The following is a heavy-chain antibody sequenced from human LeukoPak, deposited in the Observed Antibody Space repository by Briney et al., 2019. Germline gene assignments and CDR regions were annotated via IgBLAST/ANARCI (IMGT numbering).Heavy chain of an antibody. Sequence: PGGSLRLSCAASGFTFSSYGMHWVRQAPGKGLEWVAVISYDGSNKYYADSVKGRFTISRDNSKNTLYLQMNSLRAEDTAVYYCARDSGGAIFGVVTYYFDYWGQGTLVTVSS. CDR1: GFTFSSYG. CDR3: ARDSGGAIFGVVTYYFDY. CDR2: ISYDGSNK. J-gene: IGHJ4*02. D-gene: IGHD3-3*01. V-gene: IGHV3-30*19.